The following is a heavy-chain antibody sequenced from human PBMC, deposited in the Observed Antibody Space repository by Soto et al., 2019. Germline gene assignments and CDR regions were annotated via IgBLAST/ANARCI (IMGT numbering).Heavy chain of an antibody. J-gene: IGHJ4*02. CDR3: ARVAIVGPLDY. V-gene: IGHV1-3*01. CDR2: IKAGNGNT. D-gene: IGHD1-26*01. Sequence: QVQLVQSGAEVKKPGASVKVSCKASGYTFTISAMHWVRQAPGQRLEWMGWIKAGNGNTKYSQKLQGRVTITRDTSAITAYMELSSLRSEDTAVYYCARVAIVGPLDYWGQGTLVTVSS. CDR1: GYTFTISA.